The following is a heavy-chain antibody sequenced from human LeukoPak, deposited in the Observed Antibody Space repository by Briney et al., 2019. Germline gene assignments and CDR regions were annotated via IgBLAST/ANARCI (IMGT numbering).Heavy chain of an antibody. CDR1: GESFSGYY. CDR3: ARNSGDYLGWFDP. J-gene: IGHJ5*02. V-gene: IGHV4-34*01. Sequence: PSETLSLTCAVYGESFSGYYWSWIRQPPGKGLEWIGEINHSGSTNYNPSLKSRVTISVDTSKNQFSLRMSSVTAADTAMYYCARNSGDYLGWFDPWGQGTLVTVSS. D-gene: IGHD1-26*01. CDR2: INHSGST.